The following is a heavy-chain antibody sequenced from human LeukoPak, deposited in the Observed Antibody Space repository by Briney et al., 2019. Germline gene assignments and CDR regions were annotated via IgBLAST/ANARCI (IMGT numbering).Heavy chain of an antibody. Sequence: PGGSLRLSCAASGFTVSSNYMSWVRQAPGKGLEWVSVIYSGGSTYYADSVKGRFTISRDNSKNTLCLQMNSLRAEDTAVYYCARSYCSSTSCYGGYDSRAFDIWGQGTMVTVSS. V-gene: IGHV3-66*01. D-gene: IGHD2-2*01. CDR1: GFTVSSNY. J-gene: IGHJ3*02. CDR3: ARSYCSSTSCYGGYDSRAFDI. CDR2: IYSGGST.